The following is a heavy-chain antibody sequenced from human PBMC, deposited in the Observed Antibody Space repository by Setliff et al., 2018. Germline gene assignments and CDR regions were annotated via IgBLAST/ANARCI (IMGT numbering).Heavy chain of an antibody. J-gene: IGHJ5*02. CDR3: ARGKWFRLDKSAWSNWFDP. CDR2: MNAHSGNS. CDR1: GYSFSDYD. D-gene: IGHD5-12*01. Sequence: ASVKVSCKASGYSFSDYDINRVRQAPGQGLEWMGWMNAHSGNSGCAQKFHGRVTMTRDTSISTAYMELNSLQYEDTAVYYCARGKWFRLDKSAWSNWFDPWGQGTLVTVSS. V-gene: IGHV1-8*01.